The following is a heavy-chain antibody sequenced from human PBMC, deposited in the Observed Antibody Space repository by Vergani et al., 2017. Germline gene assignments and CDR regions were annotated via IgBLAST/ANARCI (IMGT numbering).Heavy chain of an antibody. J-gene: IGHJ6*02. V-gene: IGHV4-39*01. Sequence: QLQLQESGPGLVKPSETLSLTCTVSGGSISSSSYYWGWIRHPPGKGLEWIGSIYYSGITYYNPSLKSRVTISVDTSKNQFSLKLSSVTAADTAVYYCARHDGGYSSGWYHMDVWGQGTTVTVSS. D-gene: IGHD6-19*01. CDR2: IYYSGIT. CDR3: ARHDGGYSSGWYHMDV. CDR1: GGSISSSSYY.